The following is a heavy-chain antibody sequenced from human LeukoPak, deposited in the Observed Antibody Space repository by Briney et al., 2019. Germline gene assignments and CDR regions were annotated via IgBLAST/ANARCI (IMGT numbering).Heavy chain of an antibody. CDR3: ARSEQWLVRLDY. J-gene: IGHJ4*02. V-gene: IGHV1-18*04. Sequence: SVKLSCKSSDYNFTSYGISWVLQATGQCLEWIGWISAYNGNTNYAQKLQGRVTVTTDTSTSTAYMELRSLRSDDTAVYYCARSEQWLVRLDYWGQGTLVTVSS. D-gene: IGHD6-19*01. CDR1: DYNFTSYG. CDR2: ISAYNGNT.